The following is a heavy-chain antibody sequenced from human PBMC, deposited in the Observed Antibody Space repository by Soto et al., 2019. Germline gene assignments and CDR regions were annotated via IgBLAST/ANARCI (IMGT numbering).Heavy chain of an antibody. CDR3: ARDHSSGWTGAEHFHH. CDR1: GFTFSTYS. Sequence: EVQLAESGGGLVKPGGSLRLSCAASGFTFSTYSMNWVRQAPGKGLEWVSSISSSSHYIYYADSVKGRFTISRDNAKSSLLLQTNSLRAEDTAVYYCARDHSSGWTGAEHFHHWGQGTLVTVSS. J-gene: IGHJ1*01. CDR2: ISSSSHYI. D-gene: IGHD6-19*01. V-gene: IGHV3-21*04.